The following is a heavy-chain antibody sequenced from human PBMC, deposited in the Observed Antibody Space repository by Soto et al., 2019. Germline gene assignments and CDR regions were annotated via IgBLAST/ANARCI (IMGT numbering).Heavy chain of an antibody. CDR2: IYPADSDT. J-gene: IGHJ6*03. CDR1: GYSFTSYW. D-gene: IGHD3-3*01. V-gene: IGHV5-51*01. Sequence: GESLKISCKGSGYSFTSYWIGWVRQMPGRGLEWMGIIYPADSDTRYSPTFQGQVTISADKSISTAFLQGSSLKASDTAMYYCARLGWSGTYYMDVWGKGTTVTVSS. CDR3: ARLGWSGTYYMDV.